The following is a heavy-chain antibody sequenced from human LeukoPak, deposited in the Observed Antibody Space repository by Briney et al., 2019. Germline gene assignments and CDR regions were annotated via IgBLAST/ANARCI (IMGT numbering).Heavy chain of an antibody. J-gene: IGHJ4*02. CDR3: AREYKFWSGYSYYLDY. V-gene: IGHV3-48*01. CDR2: ISSSSSTI. CDR1: GFTFSSYS. Sequence: AGGSLRLSCAASGFTFSSYSMNWVRQAPGKGLEWVSYISSSSSTIYYADSVKGRFTISRDNAKNSLYLQMNSLRAEDTAVYYCAREYKFWSGYSYYLDYWGQGTLVTVSS. D-gene: IGHD3-3*01.